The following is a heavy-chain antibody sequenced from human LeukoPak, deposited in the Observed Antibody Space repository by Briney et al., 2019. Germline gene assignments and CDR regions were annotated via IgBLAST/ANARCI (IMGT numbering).Heavy chain of an antibody. CDR2: IYYSGST. CDR3: ARRGFWSALAAFYWYFDL. V-gene: IGHV4-39*01. D-gene: IGHD3-3*01. CDR1: GGSISSSSYY. Sequence: SETLSLTCTVSGGSISSSSYYWGWIRQPPGKGLEWIGSIYYSGSTYYNPSLKSRVTISVDTSKNQFSLKLSSVTAADTAVYYCARRGFWSALAAFYWYFDLWGRGTLVTVSS. J-gene: IGHJ2*01.